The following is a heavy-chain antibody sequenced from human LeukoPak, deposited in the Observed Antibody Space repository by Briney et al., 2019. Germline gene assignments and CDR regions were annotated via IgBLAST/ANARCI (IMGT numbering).Heavy chain of an antibody. Sequence: GGALRVSCGASGFTFSDYGMHWVRQAPGKGVEWGAVVSADGSNNPYADSVKGRFTISRHNSKTPLYLQLNSLRSEDTAVYYCAKGGVSDIGSWYGDYFDYWGQGTLVTVSS. CDR2: VSADGSNN. V-gene: IGHV3-30*18. CDR3: AKGGVSDIGSWYGDYFDY. J-gene: IGHJ4*02. CDR1: GFTFSDYG. D-gene: IGHD6-13*01.